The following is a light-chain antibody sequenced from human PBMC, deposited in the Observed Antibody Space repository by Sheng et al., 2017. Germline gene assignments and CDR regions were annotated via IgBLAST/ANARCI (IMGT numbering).Light chain of an antibody. Sequence: IQLTQSPSSLSASVGDRVTITCRASQGISSALAWYQQKPGKAPKLLIYDASSLESGVPSRFSGSGSGTDFTLTISSLQPEDFATYYCQQFNSYPTFGQGTRLEIK. CDR3: QQFNSYPT. CDR1: QGISSA. CDR2: DAS. J-gene: IGKJ5*01. V-gene: IGKV1-13*02.